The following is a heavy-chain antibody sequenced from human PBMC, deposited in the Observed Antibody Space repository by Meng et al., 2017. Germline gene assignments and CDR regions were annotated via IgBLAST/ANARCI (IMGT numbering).Heavy chain of an antibody. CDR2: ISAYNGNT. Sequence: ASVKVSCKASGYTFTSYGISWVRQAPGQGLEWMGWISAYNGNTNYAQKLQGRVTMTTDTSTSTAYMELRSLRSDDTAVYYCARDPIVVVTAIPDWYFDLWVRGTLVTVSS. D-gene: IGHD2-21*02. CDR1: GYTFTSYG. J-gene: IGHJ2*01. V-gene: IGHV1-18*01. CDR3: ARDPIVVVTAIPDWYFDL.